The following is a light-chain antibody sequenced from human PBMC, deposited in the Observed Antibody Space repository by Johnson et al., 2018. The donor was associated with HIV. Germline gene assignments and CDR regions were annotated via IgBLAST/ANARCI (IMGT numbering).Light chain of an antibody. Sequence: QSVLTQPPSVSAAPGQKVTISCSGTSSNIGNNYVSWYQQLPGTAPKLLIYEDTRRPSGIPDRFSGSKSGTSATLGITGLQTGDEGDYYCGTWDGSLSAGAVFGTGTKVTAL. CDR2: EDT. CDR3: GTWDGSLSAGAV. V-gene: IGLV1-51*02. CDR1: SSNIGNNY. J-gene: IGLJ1*01.